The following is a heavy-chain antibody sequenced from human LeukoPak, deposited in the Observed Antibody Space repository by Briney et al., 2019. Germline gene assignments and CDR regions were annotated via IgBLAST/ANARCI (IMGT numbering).Heavy chain of an antibody. CDR3: AKGAHSNYFDY. J-gene: IGHJ4*02. CDR1: GFTFSSYA. V-gene: IGHV3-30*02. Sequence: PGGSLRLSCAASGFTFSSYAMHWVRQAPGKGLVWVAFILYDGNKKYYADSVKGRFTISRDNSKNTLYLQMNSLRVEDTAVYYCAKGAHSNYFDYWGQGTLVTVSS. CDR2: ILYDGNKK. D-gene: IGHD2-8*01.